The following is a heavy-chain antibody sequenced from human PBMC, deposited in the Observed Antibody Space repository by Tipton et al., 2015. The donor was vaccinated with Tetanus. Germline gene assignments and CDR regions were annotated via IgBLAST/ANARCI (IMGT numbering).Heavy chain of an antibody. J-gene: IGHJ4*02. Sequence: LRLSCSVSGGSISGNTYYWSWIRQPPGKGLEWIGYVYYTGSTDYNPSLKSRVTISVDTSKSQFSLRLTSVTAADTAVYYCTRANHEFPKKGPFDSWGQGTLVIVS. CDR1: GGSISGNTYY. CDR2: VYYTGST. V-gene: IGHV4-61*01. D-gene: IGHD3-10*01. CDR3: TRANHEFPKKGPFDS.